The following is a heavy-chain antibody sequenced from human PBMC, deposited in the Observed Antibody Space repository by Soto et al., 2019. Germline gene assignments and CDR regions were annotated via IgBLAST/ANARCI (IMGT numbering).Heavy chain of an antibody. J-gene: IGHJ5*02. CDR2: INHSGST. Sequence: LSLTCAVYGGAFSVYYWSWIRQPPGKGLEWIGEINHSGSTNYNPSLKSRVTISVDTSKNQFSLKLSSVTAADTAVYYCARGFPTYYYGSGIPGWLDPWGQGTRGTVSS. D-gene: IGHD3-10*01. V-gene: IGHV4-34*01. CDR1: GGAFSVYY. CDR3: ARGFPTYYYGSGIPGWLDP.